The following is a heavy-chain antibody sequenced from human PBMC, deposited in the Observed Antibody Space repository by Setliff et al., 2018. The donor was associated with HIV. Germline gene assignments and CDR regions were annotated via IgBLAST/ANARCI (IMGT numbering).Heavy chain of an antibody. CDR1: GGTFSSYA. Sequence: GASVKVSCKASGGTFSSYAISWVRQAPGQGLEWMGGIIPIFGTANYAQKFQGRVTITTDESTSTAYMELSSLRSEDTAVYYCARAPTVTTYCFDYWGQGTLVTVSS. CDR2: IIPIFGTA. D-gene: IGHD4-4*01. J-gene: IGHJ4*02. CDR3: ARAPTVTTYCFDY. V-gene: IGHV1-69*05.